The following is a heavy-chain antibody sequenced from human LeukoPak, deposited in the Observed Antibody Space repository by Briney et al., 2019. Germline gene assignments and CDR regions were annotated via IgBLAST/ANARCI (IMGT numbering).Heavy chain of an antibody. CDR3: ARTVGFTNYGMDV. V-gene: IGHV3-21*01. D-gene: IGHD3-3*01. Sequence: GGSLRLSCAASKFTFSSYSMNWLSQAPGMGLVWVSSISSSSSYIYYADSVKGRFTISRDNGKNTLYLQMNSLRAEDTAVYYCARTVGFTNYGMDVWGQGTTVTVSS. CDR2: ISSSSSYI. CDR1: KFTFSSYS. J-gene: IGHJ6*02.